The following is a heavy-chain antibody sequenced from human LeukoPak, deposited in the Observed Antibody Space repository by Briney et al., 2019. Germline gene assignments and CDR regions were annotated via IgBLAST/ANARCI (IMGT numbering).Heavy chain of an antibody. J-gene: IGHJ4*02. D-gene: IGHD6-13*01. CDR2: ISGSGGST. V-gene: IGHV3-23*01. CDR1: GFTFSSYA. Sequence: GGSLRLSCAASGFTFSSYAMSWVRQAPGKGLEWVSGISGSGGSTYYADSVKGRFTISRDNSKNTLYLQMNSLRAEDTAVYYRAKAKVIAAAAFDYWGQGTLVTVSS. CDR3: AKAKVIAAAAFDY.